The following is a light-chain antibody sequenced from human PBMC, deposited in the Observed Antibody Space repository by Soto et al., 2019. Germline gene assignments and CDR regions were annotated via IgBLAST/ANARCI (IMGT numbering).Light chain of an antibody. J-gene: IGKJ2*01. V-gene: IGKV1-5*03. CDR3: QQYKTYSRT. CDR1: QSISPW. Sequence: DIQMTQSPSTLSASVGDRVTITCQASQSISPWLAWYQQKPGKAPKILIYKASSLESGVPSRFSGSDSGTEFTLTISSLQPDDFATYYCQQYKTYSRTFGQGTKLEIK. CDR2: KAS.